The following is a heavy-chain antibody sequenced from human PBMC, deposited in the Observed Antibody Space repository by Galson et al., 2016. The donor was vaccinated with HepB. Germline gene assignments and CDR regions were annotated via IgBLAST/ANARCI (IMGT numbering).Heavy chain of an antibody. CDR3: TTAGEQLPATEDNFDY. J-gene: IGHJ4*02. D-gene: IGHD1-26*01. Sequence: SLRLSCAASGFIFSNTWMSWVRQAPGKGLQWVGRIKRETDGYTTYYAAPVKGRFTISRDDSTNTLYLEMNSLKVEDTGLYYCTTAGEQLPATEDNFDYWGQGTLATVSS. V-gene: IGHV3-15*01. CDR2: IKRETDGYTT. CDR1: GFIFSNTW.